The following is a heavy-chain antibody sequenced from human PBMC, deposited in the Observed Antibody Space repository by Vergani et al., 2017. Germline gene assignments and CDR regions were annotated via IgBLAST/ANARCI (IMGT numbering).Heavy chain of an antibody. CDR1: GGSLSGYY. CDR2: IYHSGST. Sequence: QVQLQQWGPGLLKPSETLSLTCAVYGGSLSGYYWGWIRQPPGKGLEWIGSIYHSGSTYYNPSLKSRVTISVDTSKNQFSLKLSSVTAADTAVYYCASYWDILSNYFDYWGQGTLVTVSS. J-gene: IGHJ4*02. CDR3: ASYWDILSNYFDY. V-gene: IGHV4-34*01. D-gene: IGHD3-9*01.